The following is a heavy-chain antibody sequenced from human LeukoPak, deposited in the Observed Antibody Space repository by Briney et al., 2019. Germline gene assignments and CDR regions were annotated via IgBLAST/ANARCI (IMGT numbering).Heavy chain of an antibody. J-gene: IGHJ3*02. CDR2: ISSSSSYI. CDR3: ASIRSRYSDDDALDI. D-gene: IGHD2-21*01. CDR1: GFTFSSYS. V-gene: IGHV3-21*01. Sequence: GGSLRLSCAAFGFTFSSYSMNWVRQAPGKGLEWVSSISSSSSYIYYADSVKGRFTISRDNAKNSLYLQMNSLRAEDTAVYYCASIRSRYSDDDALDIWGQGTMVTVSS.